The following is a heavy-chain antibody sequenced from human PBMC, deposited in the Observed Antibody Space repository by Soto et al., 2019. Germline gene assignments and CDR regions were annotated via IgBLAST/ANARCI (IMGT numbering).Heavy chain of an antibody. CDR3: AKNTDGSSPGGDAFDI. J-gene: IGHJ3*02. CDR1: GFTFSSYG. Sequence: GGSLRLSCAASGFTFSSYGMHWVRQAPGKGLEWVAVISYDGSNKYYADSVKGRFTISRDNSKNTLYLQMNSLRAEDTAVYYCAKNTDGSSPGGDAFDIWGQGTMVTVSS. CDR2: ISYDGSNK. D-gene: IGHD2-15*01. V-gene: IGHV3-30*18.